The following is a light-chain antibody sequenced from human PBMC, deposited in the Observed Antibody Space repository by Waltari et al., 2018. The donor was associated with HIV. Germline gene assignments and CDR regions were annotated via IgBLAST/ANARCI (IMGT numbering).Light chain of an antibody. CDR3: AAWDDYLNGYV. J-gene: IGLJ1*01. V-gene: IGLV1-36*01. CDR2: YDD. CDR1: SSNIGNNS. Sequence: QSVLTQPPSVSEAPRQRVTISCSGISSNIGNNSVNWYQQFPGKAPNLLIYYDDLLPSGVSDRFSDSKSGTSASLAIRGLQSEDEAEYYCAAWDDYLNGYVFGSGTKVTVL.